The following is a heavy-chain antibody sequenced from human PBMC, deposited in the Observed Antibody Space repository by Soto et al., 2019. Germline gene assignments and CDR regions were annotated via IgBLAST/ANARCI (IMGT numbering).Heavy chain of an antibody. V-gene: IGHV1-2*02. D-gene: IGHD4-17*01. J-gene: IGHJ4*02. CDR3: ATRLPTDF. CDR1: GYTFTGYH. CDR2: INPDGGAT. Sequence: ASVKVSCKASGYTFTGYHIFWVRQAPGQGPEWVGWINPDGGATSYAPKFQGRITLTSDTSISTAYMELSRLRSDDTAIYYCATRLPTDFWGQGTLVTVSS.